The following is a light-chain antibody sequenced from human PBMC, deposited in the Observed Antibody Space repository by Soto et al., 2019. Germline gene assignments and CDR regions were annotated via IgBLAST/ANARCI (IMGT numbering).Light chain of an antibody. CDR3: RQYYNTPYT. CDR2: WAS. J-gene: IGKJ2*01. V-gene: IGKV4-1*01. CDR1: QSVLYRSSNKSY. Sequence: DIVMTQSPDFLAVSLGERATITCKSSQSVLYRSSNKSYLAWYQQRPGQPPRLLLYWASTRESGVPDRFVVSGSETDFTLTIISLQAGDEAIYHCRQYYNTPYTFGQGTTLEIK.